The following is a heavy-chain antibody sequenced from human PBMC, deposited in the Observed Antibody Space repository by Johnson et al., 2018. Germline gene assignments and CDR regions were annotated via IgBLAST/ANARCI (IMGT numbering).Heavy chain of an antibody. D-gene: IGHD3-22*01. CDR3: ARDSSGYYWSDAFDI. V-gene: IGHV3-30-3*01. Sequence: QVQLVESGGGVVQPGRSXRLSCAASGFTFSSYAMHWVRQAPGKGLEWVAVISYDGGNKYYADPVKGRFTISRDNSKNTRYLQMNSLRAEDTAVYYSARDSSGYYWSDAFDIWGQGTMVTVSS. CDR2: ISYDGGNK. J-gene: IGHJ3*02. CDR1: GFTFSSYA.